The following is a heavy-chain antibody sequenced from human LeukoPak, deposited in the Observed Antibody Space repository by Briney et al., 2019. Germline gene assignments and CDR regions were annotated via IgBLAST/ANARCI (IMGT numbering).Heavy chain of an antibody. CDR1: GGSISSYY. Sequence: PSETLSLTCTVSGGSISSYYWGWIRQPPGKVLEWIGYIYYSGSTNYNPSLKSRVTISVDTSKNQFSLKLSSVTAADTAVYYCARDGYGVVNAFDIWGQGTMVTVSS. V-gene: IGHV4-59*01. CDR3: ARDGYGVVNAFDI. CDR2: IYYSGST. D-gene: IGHD4-17*01. J-gene: IGHJ3*02.